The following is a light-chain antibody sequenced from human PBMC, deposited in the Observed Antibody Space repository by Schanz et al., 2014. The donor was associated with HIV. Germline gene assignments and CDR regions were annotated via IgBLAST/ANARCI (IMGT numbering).Light chain of an antibody. CDR3: QQYNSDPWT. CDR1: QSVSSSY. Sequence: EIVLTQSPGTLSLSPGERATLSCRASQSVSSSYLAWYQQKPGQAPRLLIYGASSRATGIPDRFSGSGSGTDFTLTISRLEPEDFATYYCQQYNSDPWTFGHGTKVEIK. CDR2: GAS. J-gene: IGKJ1*01. V-gene: IGKV3-20*01.